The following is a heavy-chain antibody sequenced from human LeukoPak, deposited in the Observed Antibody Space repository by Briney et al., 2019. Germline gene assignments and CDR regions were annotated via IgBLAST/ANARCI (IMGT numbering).Heavy chain of an antibody. Sequence: GASVQVSCKASGYTFTGYYMHWVRQAPGQGLEWMGWINPNSGGTNHAQKFQGRVTMTRDTSISTAYMELSRLRSDDTAVYYCARGPTMGITSDYWGQGTLVTVSS. CDR2: INPNSGGT. CDR1: GYTFTGYY. V-gene: IGHV1-2*02. J-gene: IGHJ4*02. D-gene: IGHD3-16*01. CDR3: ARGPTMGITSDY.